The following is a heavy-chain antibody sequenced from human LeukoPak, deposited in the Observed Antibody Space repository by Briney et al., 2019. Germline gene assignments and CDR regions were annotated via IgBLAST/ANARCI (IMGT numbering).Heavy chain of an antibody. D-gene: IGHD3-22*01. V-gene: IGHV1-69*04. Sequence: SVKVSCKASGGTFSSYAISWVRQAPGQGLEWMGRIIPTLGIANYAQKFQGRVTITADKSTSTAYMELSSLRSEDTAVYYCARDALDSSGYYLDYWGQGTLVTVSS. CDR3: ARDALDSSGYYLDY. CDR2: IIPTLGIA. J-gene: IGHJ4*02. CDR1: GGTFSSYA.